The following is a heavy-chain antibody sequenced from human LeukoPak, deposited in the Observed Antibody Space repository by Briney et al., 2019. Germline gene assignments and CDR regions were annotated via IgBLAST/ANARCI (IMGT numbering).Heavy chain of an antibody. J-gene: IGHJ5*02. V-gene: IGHV1-69*05. CDR3: ARGVYCSGGSWYSFAMENNWFDP. D-gene: IGHD2-15*01. CDR2: IIPIFGTA. CDR1: GGTFSSYA. Sequence: SVKVSCKASGGTFSSYAISWVRQAPGQGVEWMGGIIPIFGTANYAQKFQGRVTITTDESTSTAYMELSSLRSEDTAVYYCARGVYCSGGSWYSFAMENNWFDPWGQGTLVTVSS.